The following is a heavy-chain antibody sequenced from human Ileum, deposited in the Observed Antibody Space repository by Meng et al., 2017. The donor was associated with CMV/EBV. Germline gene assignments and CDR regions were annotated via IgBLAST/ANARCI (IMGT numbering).Heavy chain of an antibody. CDR2: IYWDDDK. CDR1: SLTSSPVG. CDR3: VHRKDYSGNWNGGSADY. J-gene: IGHJ4*02. Sequence: SLTSSPVGVGWIRQPTGKALEWLAFIYWDDDKRYNPSLKNRLTITKDAPKNQVALTMTTMDPADTATYHCVHRKDYSGNWNGGSADYWGQGALVTVSS. D-gene: IGHD1-1*01. V-gene: IGHV2-5*02.